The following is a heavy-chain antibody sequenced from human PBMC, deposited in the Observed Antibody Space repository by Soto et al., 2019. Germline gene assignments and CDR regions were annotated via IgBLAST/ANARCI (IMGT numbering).Heavy chain of an antibody. CDR2: TVVGSGNT. CDR1: GLTFTSSA. Sequence: GGSGKVSFKACGLTFTSSALQLVRQARGQRLEWIGWTVVGSGNTNYAQKFQERVTITRDMSTSTAYMELSSLRSEDTAVYYCAADPTPPSEWEPRRHWFDPWGQGTLVTVSS. CDR3: AADPTPPSEWEPRRHWFDP. V-gene: IGHV1-58*01. J-gene: IGHJ5*02. D-gene: IGHD1-26*01.